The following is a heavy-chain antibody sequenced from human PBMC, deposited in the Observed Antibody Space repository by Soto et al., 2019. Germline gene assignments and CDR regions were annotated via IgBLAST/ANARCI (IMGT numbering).Heavy chain of an antibody. Sequence: SEPLSLTCAVSGYSISSSNWWGWIRQPPGKGLEWIGYMYHSGSTYYNPSLKSRVTISIDRSKNQFSLRLSSVTAADTAVYYCARVPDYWGQGILVTVSS. V-gene: IGHV4-28*03. J-gene: IGHJ4*02. D-gene: IGHD2-2*01. CDR1: GYSISSSNW. CDR2: MYHSGST. CDR3: ARVPDY.